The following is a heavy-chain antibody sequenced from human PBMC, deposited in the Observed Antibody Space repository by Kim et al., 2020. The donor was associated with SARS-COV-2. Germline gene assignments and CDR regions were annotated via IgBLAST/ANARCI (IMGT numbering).Heavy chain of an antibody. J-gene: IGHJ6*02. D-gene: IGHD3-10*01. V-gene: IGHV4-34*01. CDR1: GGSFSGYY. CDR3: ARVRMVRYYYYYGMDV. Sequence: SETLSLTCAVYGGSFSGYYWSWIRQPPGKGLEWIGEINHSGSTNYNPSLKSRVTISVDTSKNQFSLKLSSVTAADTAVYYCARVRMVRYYYYYGMDVWGQGTTVTVSS. CDR2: INHSGST.